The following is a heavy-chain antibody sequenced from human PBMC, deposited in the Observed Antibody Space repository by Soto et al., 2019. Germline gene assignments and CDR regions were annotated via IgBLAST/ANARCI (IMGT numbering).Heavy chain of an antibody. CDR2: IYYSGST. V-gene: IGHV4-59*08. Sequence: SETLSLTCTVSGGSISSYYWSWIRQPPGKGLEWIGYIYYSGSTNYNPSLKSRVTISVDTSKNQFSLKLSSVTAADTAVYYCAGEGTWSGYYYYGMDVWGQGTTVTVS. CDR1: GGSISSYY. D-gene: IGHD1-1*01. J-gene: IGHJ6*02. CDR3: AGEGTWSGYYYYGMDV.